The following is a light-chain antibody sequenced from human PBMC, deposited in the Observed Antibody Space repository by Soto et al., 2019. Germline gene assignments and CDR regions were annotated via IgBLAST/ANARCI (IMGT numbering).Light chain of an antibody. CDR2: DAS. Sequence: AIQLTQSPSSLSASVGDRVTITCRASQGISSALAWYQQKPGKAPKLLIYDASSLESGVPSRFSGSGSGTDFTLTISRLQPADFATYYCQQFGLTFGGGTKVEIK. CDR1: QGISSA. V-gene: IGKV1-13*02. CDR3: QQFGLT. J-gene: IGKJ4*01.